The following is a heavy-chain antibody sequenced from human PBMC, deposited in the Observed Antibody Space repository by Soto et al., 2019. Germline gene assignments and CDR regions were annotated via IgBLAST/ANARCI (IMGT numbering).Heavy chain of an antibody. CDR1: GGSISSGGYY. V-gene: IGHV4-31*03. J-gene: IGHJ4*02. Sequence: QVQLQESGPGLVKPSQTLSFTCTVSGGSISSGGYYWSWIRQHPGKGLEWIGYIYYSGSTYYNPSLKSRVTISVDTSKNQFSLKLSSVTTADTAVYYCARNPGDPMRITISEFDYWGQGTLVTVSS. CDR3: ARNPGDPMRITISEFDY. CDR2: IYYSGST. D-gene: IGHD3-9*01.